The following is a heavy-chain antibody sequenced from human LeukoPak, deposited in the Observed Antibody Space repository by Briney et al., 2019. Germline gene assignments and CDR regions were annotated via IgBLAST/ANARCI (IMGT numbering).Heavy chain of an antibody. V-gene: IGHV3-23*01. D-gene: IGHD6-19*01. J-gene: IGHJ4*02. Sequence: GGSLRLSCAASGFTFSSYGMSWVRQAPGKGLEWVSAISGSGGSTYYADSVKGRFTISRDNSKNTLYLQMNSLTAEDTAVYYCAKVRYSSGWYDYWGQGTLVTVSS. CDR1: GFTFSSYG. CDR3: AKVRYSSGWYDY. CDR2: ISGSGGST.